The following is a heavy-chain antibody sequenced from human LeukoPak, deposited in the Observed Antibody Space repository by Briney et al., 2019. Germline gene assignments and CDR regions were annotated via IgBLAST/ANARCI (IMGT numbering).Heavy chain of an antibody. Sequence: GASVKVSCKASGYTFTGYYMHWVRQAPGQGLEWMGWINPNSGGTNYAQKFQGRVTMTRDTSISTAYMELSRLRSDDTAVYYCARARIVVVVAAKVWFDPWGQGTLVTVSP. D-gene: IGHD2-15*01. V-gene: IGHV1-2*02. CDR1: GYTFTGYY. CDR2: INPNSGGT. J-gene: IGHJ5*02. CDR3: ARARIVVVVAAKVWFDP.